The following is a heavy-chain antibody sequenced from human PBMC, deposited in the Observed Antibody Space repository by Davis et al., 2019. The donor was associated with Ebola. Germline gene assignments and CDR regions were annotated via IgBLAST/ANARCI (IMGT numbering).Heavy chain of an antibody. D-gene: IGHD4-17*01. Sequence: SVPVSRKASGYTFTGYYMHWVRQAPGQGLEWMGWINPNSGATNYAQKFQGWVTMTRDTSISTAYMELSRLGSDDTAVYYWARVGTVTTTFDYWGQGTLVTVSS. J-gene: IGHJ4*02. CDR2: INPNSGAT. CDR1: GYTFTGYY. V-gene: IGHV1-2*04. CDR3: ARVGTVTTTFDY.